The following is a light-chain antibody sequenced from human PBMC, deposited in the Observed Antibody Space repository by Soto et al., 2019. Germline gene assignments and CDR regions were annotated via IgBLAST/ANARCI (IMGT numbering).Light chain of an antibody. CDR3: QQYNNWPPWT. Sequence: EIVMTQSPATLSVSPGERATLSCRASQSVGINLAWYQQKPGQTPRLLIYDASTRATGTPARFSGSGSGTDFTLIISGLEPEDFAVYYCQQYNNWPPWTFGQGTKVDIK. V-gene: IGKV3-15*01. CDR2: DAS. CDR1: QSVGIN. J-gene: IGKJ1*01.